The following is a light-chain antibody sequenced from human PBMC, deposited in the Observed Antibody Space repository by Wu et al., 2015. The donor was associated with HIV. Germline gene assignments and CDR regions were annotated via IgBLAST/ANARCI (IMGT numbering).Light chain of an antibody. CDR3: QHELT. CDR1: HDVSKY. J-gene: IGKJ4*01. V-gene: IGKV1-33*01. Sequence: DIQMTQSPSSLSASVGDRVTITCQASHDVSKYLNWYQQKPGKAPKLLIYLASNLETGVPSRFSGSGSGTDFTFTISSLQPEDIATYYCQHELTFGGGTKLQIK. CDR2: LAS.